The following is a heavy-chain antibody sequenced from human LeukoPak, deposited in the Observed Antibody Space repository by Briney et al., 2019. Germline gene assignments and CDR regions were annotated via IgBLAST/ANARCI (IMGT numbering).Heavy chain of an antibody. CDR1: GFNFSSYS. Sequence: PGGSLRLSCAASGFNFSSYSMNWVRQAPGKGLEWVSSISSSSSYIYYADSVKGRFTISRDNAKNSLYLQMTSLRAEDTAVYYCAIYGSGSQGWFDPWGEGTLVTVSS. CDR2: ISSSSSYI. V-gene: IGHV3-21*01. J-gene: IGHJ5*02. D-gene: IGHD3-10*01. CDR3: AIYGSGSQGWFDP.